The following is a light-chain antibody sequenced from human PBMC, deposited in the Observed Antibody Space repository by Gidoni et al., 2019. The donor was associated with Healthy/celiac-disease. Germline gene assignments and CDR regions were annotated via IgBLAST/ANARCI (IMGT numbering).Light chain of an antibody. CDR1: SSNIGSNT. J-gene: IGLJ2*01. CDR2: SNN. CDR3: ASWDDSLNGPV. V-gene: IGLV1-44*01. Sequence: QSVLTQPPSASGTPGQRVTISGSGSSSNIGSNTVNWYQQLPGPAPKLLIYSNNQRPSGVPDRFSGSKSGTSASLAISGLQSEYEADYYCASWDDSLNGPVFGGGTKLTVL.